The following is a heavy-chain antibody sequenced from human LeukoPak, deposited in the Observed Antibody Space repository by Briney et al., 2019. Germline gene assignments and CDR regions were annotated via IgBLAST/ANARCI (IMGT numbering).Heavy chain of an antibody. CDR2: IYPGDSDT. J-gene: IGHJ4*02. Sequence: GESLKISCKGSGYSFTSHWIGWVRQMPGKGLEWMGIIYPGDSDTRYSPSFQGQVTISADKSISTAYLQWSSLKASDTAMYYCAITRGYSYGSRTFDYWGQGTLVTVSS. CDR3: AITRGYSYGSRTFDY. CDR1: GYSFTSHW. V-gene: IGHV5-51*01. D-gene: IGHD5-18*01.